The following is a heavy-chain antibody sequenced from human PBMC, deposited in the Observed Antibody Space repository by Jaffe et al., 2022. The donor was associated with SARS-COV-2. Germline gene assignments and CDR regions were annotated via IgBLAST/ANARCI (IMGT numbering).Heavy chain of an antibody. CDR2: IKEDGTER. CDR1: GFTFSAIW. CDR3: ARGSRSYPD. V-gene: IGHV3-7*03. Sequence: EAQLVESGGGLVQPGGSLTLSCAASGFTFSAIWMNWVRQAPGKGLEWVANIKEDGTERSYVDSVKGRFTISRDNAKNSLYLQMNSLRAEDTAVYYCARGSRSYPDWGQGTLVTVSS. D-gene: IGHD3-10*01. J-gene: IGHJ4*02.